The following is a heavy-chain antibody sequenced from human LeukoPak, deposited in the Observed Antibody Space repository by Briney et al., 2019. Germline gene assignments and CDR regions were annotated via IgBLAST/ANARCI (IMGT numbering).Heavy chain of an antibody. J-gene: IGHJ4*02. CDR1: GASISDYY. V-gene: IGHV4-59*01. Sequence: PSETLSLTCTVSGASISDYYWSWIRQPPGKGLEWIGYIYYTGASNYNPSLKSRVLMSLDTSKKRFSLRLNSVTAADTAVYYCVRGRGSSGWFDDWGQGTLVTVSS. CDR2: IYYTGAS. CDR3: VRGRGSSGWFDD. D-gene: IGHD6-19*01.